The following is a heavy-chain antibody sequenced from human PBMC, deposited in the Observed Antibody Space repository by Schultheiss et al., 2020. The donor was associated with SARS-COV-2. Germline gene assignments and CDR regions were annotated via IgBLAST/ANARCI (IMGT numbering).Heavy chain of an antibody. CDR1: GFTFSDYY. CDR2: ISGSGGST. Sequence: GGSLRLSCAASGFTFSDYYMSWVRQAPGKGLEWVSAISGSGGSTYYADSVKGRFTISRDNAKNSRYLQMNSLRAEDTALSDCARGPLIRGFVVIGIDSWGQVTLVTGSA. CDR3: ARGPLIRGFVVIGIDS. J-gene: IGHJ4*02. D-gene: IGHD3-10*01. V-gene: IGHV3-11*04.